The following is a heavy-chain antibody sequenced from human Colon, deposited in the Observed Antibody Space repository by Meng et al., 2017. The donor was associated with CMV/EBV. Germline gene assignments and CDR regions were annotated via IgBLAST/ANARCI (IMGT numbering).Heavy chain of an antibody. CDR3: GKDSRPAAMFYYGMDV. CDR1: GFTFSSYG. V-gene: IGHV3-33*06. Sequence: GESLKISCAASGFTFSSYGMHWVRQAPGKGLGWVAVIWYDGSNKDYADSVKGRFTISRDNSKNTMYLEMNSLRAEDTGLYYCGKDSRPAAMFYYGMDVWGQGTTVTVSS. CDR2: IWYDGSNK. D-gene: IGHD2-2*01. J-gene: IGHJ6*02.